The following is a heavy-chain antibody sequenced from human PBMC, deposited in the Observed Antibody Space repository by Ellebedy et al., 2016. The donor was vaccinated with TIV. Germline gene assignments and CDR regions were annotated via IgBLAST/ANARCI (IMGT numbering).Heavy chain of an antibody. CDR3: AITSARPEHFDY. J-gene: IGHJ4*02. CDR1: GFAVTYNY. V-gene: IGHV3-66*02. Sequence: PGGSLRLSCTASGFAVTYNYMNWVRQAPGKGLEWVSVIYSGGTTNYADSVKGRFIISRDNSKNTLYLQVNSLRAEDTAVYYCAITSARPEHFDYWGQGTLVTVSS. D-gene: IGHD6-6*01. CDR2: IYSGGTT.